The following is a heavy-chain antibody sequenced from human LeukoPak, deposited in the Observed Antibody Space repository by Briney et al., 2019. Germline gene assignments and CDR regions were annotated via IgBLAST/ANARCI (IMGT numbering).Heavy chain of an antibody. V-gene: IGHV1-18*01. CDR3: ARGGYCSSTSCRSGHDY. Sequence: ASVKVSCKASGYTFTSYGISWVRQAPGQGLEWMGWISAYNGNTNYAQKFQGRVTITADKSTSTAYMELSSLRSEDTAVYYCARGGYCSSTSCRSGHDYWGQGTLVTVSS. J-gene: IGHJ4*02. D-gene: IGHD2-2*01. CDR1: GYTFTSYG. CDR2: ISAYNGNT.